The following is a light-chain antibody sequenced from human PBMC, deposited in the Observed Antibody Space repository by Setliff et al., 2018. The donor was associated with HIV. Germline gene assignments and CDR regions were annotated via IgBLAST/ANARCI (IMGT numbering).Light chain of an antibody. CDR1: SSDVGGYNY. J-gene: IGLJ1*01. Sequence: QSVLTQPASVSESPGQSITISCTGTSSDVGGYNYVSWYQQHPGKAPKLMIYEVNNRPSGVSNRFSGSRSGFTASLTISGLQAEDEADYYCSSYTRSSSYVFGTGTKVTVL. CDR2: EVN. CDR3: SSYTRSSSYV. V-gene: IGLV2-14*01.